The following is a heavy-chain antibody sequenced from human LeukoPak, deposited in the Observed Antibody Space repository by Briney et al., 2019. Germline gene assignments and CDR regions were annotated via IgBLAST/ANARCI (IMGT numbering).Heavy chain of an antibody. D-gene: IGHD3-22*01. CDR1: GGSISSYY. CDR2: IYTSGST. Sequence: SETLSLTCTVSGGSISSYYWSWIRQPAGKGLEWIGRIYTSGSTNYNPSLKSRVTMSVDTSKNQFSLKLSSVTAADTAVYYCARDYYDSSGYYSYGMDVWGQGTTVTVSS. J-gene: IGHJ6*02. V-gene: IGHV4-4*07. CDR3: ARDYYDSSGYYSYGMDV.